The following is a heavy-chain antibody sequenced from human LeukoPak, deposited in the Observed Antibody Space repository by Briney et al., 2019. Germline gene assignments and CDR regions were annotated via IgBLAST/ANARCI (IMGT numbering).Heavy chain of an antibody. V-gene: IGHV5-51*01. CDR3: ARHVTTTAVSWFDP. Sequence: GESRKISCKGSGYSFTTYWIGWVRQMPGKGLEWMGIIYPDDSNTRYSPSFQGQVTISADKSISTAYLQWSSLKASDTAMYYCARHVTTTAVSWFDPWGQGTLVTVSS. J-gene: IGHJ5*02. D-gene: IGHD1-1*01. CDR2: IYPDDSNT. CDR1: GYSFTTYW.